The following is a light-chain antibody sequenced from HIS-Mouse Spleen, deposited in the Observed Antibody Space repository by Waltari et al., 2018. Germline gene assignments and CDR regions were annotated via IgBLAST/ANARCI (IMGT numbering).Light chain of an antibody. J-gene: IGKJ4*01. CDR2: AAS. Sequence: VGDRVTITCRASQGISSYLAWYQQKPGKAPKLLIYAASTLQSGVPSRFSGSGSGTEFTLTISSLQPEDFATYYCQQLNSYPQETFGGGTKVEIK. V-gene: IGKV1-9*01. CDR3: QQLNSYPQET. CDR1: QGISSY.